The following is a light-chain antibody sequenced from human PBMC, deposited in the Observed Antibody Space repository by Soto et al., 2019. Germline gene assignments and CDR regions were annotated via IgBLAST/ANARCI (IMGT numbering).Light chain of an antibody. CDR2: GAS. CDR1: QSVSSN. V-gene: IGKV3-15*01. CDR3: QQYNNSPS. Sequence: EIVMTQSPATLSVSPGERATLSCRASQSVSSNLAWYQQKPGQAPRILIYGASTRATGIPARFSGSGSGTDFTLTISSLQSEDFAFYYCQQYNNSPSFGGGTKVEIK. J-gene: IGKJ4*01.